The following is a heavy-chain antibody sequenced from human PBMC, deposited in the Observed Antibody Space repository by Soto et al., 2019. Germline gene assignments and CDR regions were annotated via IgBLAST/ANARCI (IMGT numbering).Heavy chain of an antibody. Sequence: PGGSLRLSCAASGFTFSSYAMSWVRQAPGKGLEWVSAISDSGGSTYYADSVKGRFTISRDNSKNTLYLQMNSLRAEDTAVYYCAKVHAYYDFWSGYYDFDYWGQGTLVTVS. D-gene: IGHD3-3*01. CDR2: ISDSGGST. CDR3: AKVHAYYDFWSGYYDFDY. CDR1: GFTFSSYA. J-gene: IGHJ4*02. V-gene: IGHV3-23*01.